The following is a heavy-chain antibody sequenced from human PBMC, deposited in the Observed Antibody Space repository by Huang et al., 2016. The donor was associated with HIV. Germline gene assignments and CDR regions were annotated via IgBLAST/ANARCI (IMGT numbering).Heavy chain of an antibody. Sequence: QVQLVESGGGVVQPGRSLRLSCAASGFTFSSYGMHWVRQAQGKGVVWVAVIWYDGSNKYYADSVKGRFTISRDNSKNTLYLQMNSLKTEDMAVYYCALKGDSSGWEYFRHWGQGTLVTVSS. D-gene: IGHD6-19*01. CDR1: GFTFSSYG. V-gene: IGHV3-33*08. CDR2: IWYDGSNK. J-gene: IGHJ1*01. CDR3: ALKGDSSGWEYFRH.